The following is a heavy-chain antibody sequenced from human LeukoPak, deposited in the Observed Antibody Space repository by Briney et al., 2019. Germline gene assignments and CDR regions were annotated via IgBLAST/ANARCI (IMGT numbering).Heavy chain of an antibody. J-gene: IGHJ4*02. CDR2: IIPILGIA. Sequence: VASVKVSCKASGGTFSSYAISWVRQAPGQGLEWMGRIIPILGIANYAQKFQGRVTITAYKSTSTAYMELSSLRSEDTAVYYCASIATLALTERWGQGTLVTVSS. V-gene: IGHV1-69*04. D-gene: IGHD1-1*01. CDR1: GGTFSSYA. CDR3: ASIATLALTER.